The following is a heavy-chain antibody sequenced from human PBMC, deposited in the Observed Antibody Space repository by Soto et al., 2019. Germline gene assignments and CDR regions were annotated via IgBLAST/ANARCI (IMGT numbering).Heavy chain of an antibody. J-gene: IGHJ4*02. CDR1: GFTFSSHA. V-gene: IGHV3-23*01. CDR2: LSDSGDSI. Sequence: GGSLRLSCTASGFTFSSHAMTWVRQAPGKGLEWVSGLSDSGDSIYYADSVKGRFTIYRDNSTNTLYLQMNTLRVEDTAVYYCAKVSSSWYAGFFDLWGQGTLFTVSS. CDR3: AKVSSSWYAGFFDL. D-gene: IGHD6-13*01.